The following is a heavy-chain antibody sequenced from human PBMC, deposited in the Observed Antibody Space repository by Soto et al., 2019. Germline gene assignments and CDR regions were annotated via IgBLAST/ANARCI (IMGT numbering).Heavy chain of an antibody. V-gene: IGHV1-18*01. Sequence: ASVKVSCEASGYTFTSYGISWVRQAPGQGLEWMGWISAYNGNTNYAQKLQGRVTMTTDTSTSTAYMELRSLRSDDTAVYYFGRDHYWLIEVAGSNCFDPWGQEPRFTVSS. J-gene: IGHJ5*02. D-gene: IGHD6-19*01. CDR3: GRDHYWLIEVAGSNCFDP. CDR1: GYTFTSYG. CDR2: ISAYNGNT.